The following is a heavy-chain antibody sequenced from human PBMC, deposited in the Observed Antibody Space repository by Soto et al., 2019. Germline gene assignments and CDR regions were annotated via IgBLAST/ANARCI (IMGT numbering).Heavy chain of an antibody. V-gene: IGHV4-59*01. CDR2: IYYSGST. D-gene: IGHD3-22*01. Sequence: QVQLQESGPGLVKPSETLSLTCTVSGGSISSYYWSWIRQPPGKGLEWIGYIYYSGSTNYNPSLESRGTLSVDTSKNQFSLKLSSVTAADTAVYYCARDSRGYYFHDAFDIWGQGTMVTVSS. J-gene: IGHJ3*02. CDR1: GGSISSYY. CDR3: ARDSRGYYFHDAFDI.